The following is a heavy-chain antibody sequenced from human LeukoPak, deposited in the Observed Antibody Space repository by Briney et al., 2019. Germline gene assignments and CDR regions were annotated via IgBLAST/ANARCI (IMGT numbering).Heavy chain of an antibody. V-gene: IGHV1-69*04. D-gene: IGHD3-22*01. CDR2: IIPILGIA. J-gene: IGHJ4*02. Sequence: SVKVSCKASGGTFSSYAISWVRQAPGQGLEWMGRIIPILGIANYAQKFQGRVTITADKSTSTAYMELSSLRSEDTAVYYCARESYYDSSGSIGTFGYWGQGTLVTVSS. CDR1: GGTFSSYA. CDR3: ARESYYDSSGSIGTFGY.